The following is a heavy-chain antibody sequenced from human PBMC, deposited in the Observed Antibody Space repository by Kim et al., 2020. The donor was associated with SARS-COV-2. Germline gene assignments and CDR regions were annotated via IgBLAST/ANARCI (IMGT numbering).Heavy chain of an antibody. J-gene: IGHJ4*02. CDR3: ARSGYSSSSTDY. CDR2: INQDGSVK. CDR1: GFMFSNYW. Sequence: GGSLRLSCAVSGFMFSNYWMSWVRQAPGKGLEWVANINQDGSVKYYMESVKGRFTVSRDNARNSVFLQVNSLTAEDTAMYYCARSGYSSSSTDYWGLGTL. V-gene: IGHV3-7*01. D-gene: IGHD6-6*01.